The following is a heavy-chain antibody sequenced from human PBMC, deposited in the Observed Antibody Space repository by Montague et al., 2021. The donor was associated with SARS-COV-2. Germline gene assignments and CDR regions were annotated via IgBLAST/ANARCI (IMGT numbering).Heavy chain of an antibody. V-gene: IGHV4-39*01. CDR1: GGSISSSSYY. Sequence: SETLSLTCTVSGGSISSSSYYWGWIRQPPGKGLEWIGSIYYSGSTYYNPSLKSRVTISVDTSKNQFSLKLSSVTAADTAVYYCARGVTMIVVVMRYNWLDPWGQGTLVTVSS. CDR3: ARGVTMIVVVMRYNWLDP. D-gene: IGHD3-22*01. CDR2: IYYSGST. J-gene: IGHJ5*02.